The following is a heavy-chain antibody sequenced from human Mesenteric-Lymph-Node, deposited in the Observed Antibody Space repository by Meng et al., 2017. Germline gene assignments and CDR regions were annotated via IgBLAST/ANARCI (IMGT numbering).Heavy chain of an antibody. CDR3: ASFDHIPRRNYFDY. J-gene: IGHJ4*02. D-gene: IGHD2-21*01. CDR2: IHHSGSA. CDR1: GGSMSSGNYY. Sequence: QVPLQESGPRLSQPSQTLSPPVTVSGGSMSSGNYYWSWIRQPPGKGLEWIGYIHHSGSAYYNPSLKSRVSISVDTSKNQFSLNLNSMTAADTAVYYCASFDHIPRRNYFDYWGQGTLVTVSS. V-gene: IGHV4-30-4*01.